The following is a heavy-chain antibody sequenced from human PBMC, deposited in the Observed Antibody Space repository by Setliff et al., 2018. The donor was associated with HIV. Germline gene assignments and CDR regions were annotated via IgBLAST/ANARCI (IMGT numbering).Heavy chain of an antibody. J-gene: IGHJ4*02. D-gene: IGHD6-13*01. CDR1: GGSMGSHY. CDR3: ARTLIAAAGAFDY. Sequence: SETLSLTCVISGGSMGSHYWSWIRQSPGKGLEWIGNIHYTGISDINPSLKSRVTISVDTSKNQFSLKLRSVTAADTAVYYCARTLIAAAGAFDYWGQGTLVTVSS. CDR2: IHYTGIS. V-gene: IGHV4-59*11.